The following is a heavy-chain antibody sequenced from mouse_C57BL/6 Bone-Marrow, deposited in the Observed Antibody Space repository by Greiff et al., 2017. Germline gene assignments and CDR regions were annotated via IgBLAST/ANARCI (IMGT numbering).Heavy chain of an antibody. CDR2: ISDGGSYT. J-gene: IGHJ3*01. V-gene: IGHV5-4*01. Sequence: DVQLQESGGGLVKPGGSLKLSCAASGFTFSSYAMSWVRQTPEKRLEWVATISDGGSYTYYPDNVKGRFTISRDNAKNNLYLQMSHLKSEDTAMYYCARDERFAYWGQGTLVTVSA. CDR1: GFTFSSYA. CDR3: ARDERFAY.